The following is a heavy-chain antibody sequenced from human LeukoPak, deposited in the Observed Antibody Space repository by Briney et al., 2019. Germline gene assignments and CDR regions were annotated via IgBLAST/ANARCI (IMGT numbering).Heavy chain of an antibody. Sequence: QSGGSLRLSCAASGITFSNNAMNWVRQAPGKGLEWVSSVSPSGDSTFYADSVKGRFTISRENSKNTLYLQMSSLRGEDTAIYYWGRPGGSNGWGSFDYWGQGILVTVSS. J-gene: IGHJ4*02. CDR3: GRPGGSNGWGSFDY. D-gene: IGHD6-19*01. V-gene: IGHV3-23*01. CDR1: GITFSNNA. CDR2: VSPSGDST.